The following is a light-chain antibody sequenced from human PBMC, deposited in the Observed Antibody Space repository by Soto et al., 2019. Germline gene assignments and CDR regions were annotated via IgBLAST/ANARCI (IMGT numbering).Light chain of an antibody. J-gene: IGKJ1*01. V-gene: IGKV3-15*01. CDR3: QQYNNWPPVT. CDR2: GAS. CDR1: QSVSSN. Sequence: EIVMTQSPATLSVPPVERATLSGRASQSVSSNLAWYQQKPGQAPRLLIYGASTRATGIPARFSGSGSGTEFTLTISSLQSEDFAVYYCQQYNNWPPVTFGQGTKVDIK.